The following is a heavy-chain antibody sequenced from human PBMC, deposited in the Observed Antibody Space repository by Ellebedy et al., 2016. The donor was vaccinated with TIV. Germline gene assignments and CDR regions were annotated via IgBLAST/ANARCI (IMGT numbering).Heavy chain of an antibody. J-gene: IGHJ4*02. CDR3: ARDGGYCSGGTCYLVY. CDR2: IRQDGDEK. V-gene: IGHV3-7*03. Sequence: PGGSLRLSCAASGFTFSSYWMSWVRQAPGKGLEWVASIRQDGDEKYYVDSVKGRFIISRDNAKNSLYLQMSSLRAEDTAVYYCARDGGYCSGGTCYLVYWGQGTLVTVSS. CDR1: GFTFSSYW. D-gene: IGHD2-15*01.